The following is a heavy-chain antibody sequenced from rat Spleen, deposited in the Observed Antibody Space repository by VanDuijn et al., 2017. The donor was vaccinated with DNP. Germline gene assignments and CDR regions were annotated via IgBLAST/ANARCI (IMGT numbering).Heavy chain of an antibody. Sequence: EVQLVESGGGLVQPGRSLKLSCAASGFTFSYYGMAWVRQAPKKGLEWVATIIYDGSSTYYRDSVRGRFTISRDNAKTTLYLQMNSLRSEATATYYCARQGNNYGYFDFWGPGTMVTVSS. CDR3: ARQGNNYGYFDF. V-gene: IGHV5-7*01. CDR1: GFTFSYYG. CDR2: IIYDGSST. J-gene: IGHJ1*01.